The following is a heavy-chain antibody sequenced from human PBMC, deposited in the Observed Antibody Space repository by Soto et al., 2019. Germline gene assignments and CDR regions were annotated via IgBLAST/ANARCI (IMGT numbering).Heavy chain of an antibody. D-gene: IGHD2-15*01. Sequence: EVHLVESGGGLVQPGGSLRLSCAASGFTVSSKYMSWVRQAPGKGLEWVSLIQSGGRTYYADSMKGRFTISRDTSENTMHLQLDIRRSEATAVNYWPRDAVLWDGGSCYGVPLDAWGKGTTVTVSS. J-gene: IGHJ6*04. CDR2: IQSGGRT. CDR3: PRDAVLWDGGSCYGVPLDA. CDR1: GFTVSSKY. V-gene: IGHV3-66*01.